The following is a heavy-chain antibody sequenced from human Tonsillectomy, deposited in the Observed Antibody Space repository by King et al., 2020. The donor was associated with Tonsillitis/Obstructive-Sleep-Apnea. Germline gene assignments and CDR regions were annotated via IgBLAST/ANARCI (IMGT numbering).Heavy chain of an antibody. CDR2: INTSGST. CDR1: GGSISSHY. CDR3: ARDESYYGIDV. Sequence: QLLESGPGLVKPSETLSLTCTVSGGSISSHYWSWIRQPAGKGLEWIGRINTSGSTNYNPSLKSRVTMSVDTSKNQFSLKLSPMTAADTAVYYCARDESYYGIDVWGQGTTVTVSS. V-gene: IGHV4-4*07. J-gene: IGHJ6*02.